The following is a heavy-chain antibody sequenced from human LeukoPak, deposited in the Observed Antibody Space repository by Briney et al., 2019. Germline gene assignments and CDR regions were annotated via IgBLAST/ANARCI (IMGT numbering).Heavy chain of an antibody. J-gene: IGHJ4*02. CDR2: IGWNSGSI. Sequence: PGRSLRLSCAASGFTFDDYAMHWVRQAPGKGLEWVSGIGWNSGSIGYADSVQGRFTISRDNAKNSLYLQMNSLRAEDTAVYYCAREGTTIFGVVTFDYWGQGTLVTVSS. CDR3: AREGTTIFGVVTFDY. V-gene: IGHV3-9*01. D-gene: IGHD3-3*01. CDR1: GFTFDDYA.